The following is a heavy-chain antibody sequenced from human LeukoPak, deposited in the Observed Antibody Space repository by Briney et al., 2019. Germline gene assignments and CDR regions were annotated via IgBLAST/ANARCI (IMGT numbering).Heavy chain of an antibody. CDR1: RYTLTSYD. J-gene: IGHJ6*02. Sequence: ASVKVSCKASRYTLTSYDINWVRQATGQGLEWMGWMNPNSGNTGYAQKFQGRVTMTRNTSISTAYMELRSLRSEDTAVYYCARGGSSSWEIYHYYYGMDVWGQGTTVTASS. D-gene: IGHD6-13*01. V-gene: IGHV1-8*01. CDR2: MNPNSGNT. CDR3: ARGGSSSWEIYHYYYGMDV.